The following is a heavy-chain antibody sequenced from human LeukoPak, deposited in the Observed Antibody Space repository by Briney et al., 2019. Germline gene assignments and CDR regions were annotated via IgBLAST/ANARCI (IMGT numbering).Heavy chain of an antibody. V-gene: IGHV3-21*01. J-gene: IGHJ4*02. CDR2: ISSSSSYI. CDR3: ARDNGSVTSD. D-gene: IGHD4-17*01. CDR1: GFTFSSYS. Sequence: GGSLRLSCAASGFTFSSYSMSWVRQAPGKGLEWVSSISSSSSYIYYADSVKGRFTISRDNAKNSLYLQMNSLRAEDTAVYYCARDNGSVTSDWGQGTLVTVSS.